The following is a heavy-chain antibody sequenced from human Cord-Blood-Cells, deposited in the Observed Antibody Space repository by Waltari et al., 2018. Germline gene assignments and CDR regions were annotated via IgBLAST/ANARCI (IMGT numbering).Heavy chain of an antibody. J-gene: IGHJ6*03. V-gene: IGHV4-30-4*08. CDR3: ARGPYGSGRFKYYYYYYMDV. CDR1: GGSISSGDYY. CDR2: IYYSGST. Sequence: QVQLQESVPGLVKPSQTLSLTCTVSGGSISSGDYYWSWIRQPPGKGLEWIGYIYYSGSTYYNPSLKSRVTISVDTSKNQFSLKLSSVTAADTAVYYCARGPYGSGRFKYYYYYYMDVWGKGTTVTVSS. D-gene: IGHD3-10*01.